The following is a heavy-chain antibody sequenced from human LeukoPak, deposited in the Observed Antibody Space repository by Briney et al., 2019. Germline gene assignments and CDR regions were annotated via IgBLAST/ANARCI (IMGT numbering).Heavy chain of an antibody. J-gene: IGHJ3*02. V-gene: IGHV1-2*02. Sequence: GASVKVSCKASGYTFTGYYMHWVRQAPGQGLEWMGWINPNSGGTNYAQKFQGRVTMTRDTSISTAYMELSRLRSDDTAVYYCARGPAVVNYAFDIWGQGTMVTVSS. CDR3: ARGPAVVNYAFDI. CDR1: GYTFTGYY. CDR2: INPNSGGT. D-gene: IGHD4-23*01.